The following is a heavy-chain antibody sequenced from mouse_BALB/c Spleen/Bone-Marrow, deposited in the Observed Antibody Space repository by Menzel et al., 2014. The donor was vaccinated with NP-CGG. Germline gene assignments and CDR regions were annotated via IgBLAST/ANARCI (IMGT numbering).Heavy chain of an antibody. V-gene: IGHV2-6-7*01. D-gene: IGHD2-2*01. Sequence: VMLVESGPGLVSPSPSLSISCTVSGFSLTGSGVNWVRQPPGKGLEWLGMIWGDGSTDYNSALKSRQSIRKDNYKSQVSLKVNSLQTDDTARYYCARDNYGYDDWGQGATLTVSS. CDR3: ARDNYGYDD. CDR1: GFSLTGSG. J-gene: IGHJ2*01. CDR2: IWGDGST.